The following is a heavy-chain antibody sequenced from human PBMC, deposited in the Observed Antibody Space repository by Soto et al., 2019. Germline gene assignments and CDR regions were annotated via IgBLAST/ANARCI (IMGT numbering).Heavy chain of an antibody. Sequence: SETLSLTCTVSGGSISSGDYYWSWIRQPPGKGLEWIGYIYYSGSTYYNPSLKSRVTISVDTSKNQFSLKLSSVTAADTAVYYCASGAGGWLQFWYFDLWGRGTMVTVYS. J-gene: IGHJ2*01. D-gene: IGHD5-12*01. CDR3: ASGAGGWLQFWYFDL. V-gene: IGHV4-30-4*01. CDR1: GGSISSGDYY. CDR2: IYYSGST.